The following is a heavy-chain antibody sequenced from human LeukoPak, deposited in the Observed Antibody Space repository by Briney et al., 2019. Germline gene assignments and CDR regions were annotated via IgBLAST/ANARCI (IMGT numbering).Heavy chain of an antibody. CDR1: GGSISSSSYY. J-gene: IGHJ4*02. Sequence: SETLSLTCTVSGGSISSSSYYWSWIRQPPGKGLEWIGYIYYSGSTNYNPSLKSRVTISVDTSKNQFSLKLSSVTAADTAVYYCARLKRLYYFDYWGQGTLVTVSS. V-gene: IGHV4-61*05. CDR2: IYYSGST. CDR3: ARLKRLYYFDY. D-gene: IGHD1-1*01.